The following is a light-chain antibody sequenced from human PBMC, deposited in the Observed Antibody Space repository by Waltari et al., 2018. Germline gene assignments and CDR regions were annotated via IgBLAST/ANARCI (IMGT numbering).Light chain of an antibody. J-gene: IGLJ3*02. CDR3: SSYGGSNNLV. Sequence: QSALTQPPSASGSPGQSVTISCTGTSSDVGGYNYVSWYQQHPGKAPKALIYEVSKRPSGVPDRFSGSKSGNTASLTVSGVQAEDEADYYCSSYGGSNNLVFGGGTKLTVL. CDR2: EVS. V-gene: IGLV2-8*01. CDR1: SSDVGGYNY.